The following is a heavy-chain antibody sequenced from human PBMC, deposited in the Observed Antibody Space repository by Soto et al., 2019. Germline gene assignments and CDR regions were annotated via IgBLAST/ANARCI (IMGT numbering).Heavy chain of an antibody. D-gene: IGHD6-19*01. CDR3: TRSPAVAGTTHYYYYGMDV. J-gene: IGHJ6*02. V-gene: IGHV3-73*02. CDR2: IRSKANSYAT. CDR1: GFTFSGSA. Sequence: EVQLVESGGGLVQPGGSLKLSCAASGFTFSGSAMHWVRQASGKGLEWVGRIRSKANSYATAYAASVKGRFTISREDLKNTAYLQMNSLKTEDTAVYYCTRSPAVAGTTHYYYYGMDVWGQGTTVTVSS.